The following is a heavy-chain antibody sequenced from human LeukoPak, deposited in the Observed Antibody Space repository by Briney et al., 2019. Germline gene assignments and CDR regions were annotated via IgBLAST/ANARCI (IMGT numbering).Heavy chain of an antibody. CDR3: ARAGQLGIIDY. D-gene: IGHD6-6*01. J-gene: IGHJ4*02. CDR1: GGSISSGGYS. CDR2: IYHSGST. V-gene: IGHV4-30-2*01. Sequence: PSETLSLTCAVSGGSISSGGYSWGWIRQPPGKGLEWIGYIYHSGSTYYNPSLKSRVTISVDRSKNQFSLKLSSVTAADTAVYYCARAGQLGIIDYWGQGTLVTVSS.